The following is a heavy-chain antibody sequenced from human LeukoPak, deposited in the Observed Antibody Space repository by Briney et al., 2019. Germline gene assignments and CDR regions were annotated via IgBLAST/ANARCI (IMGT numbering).Heavy chain of an antibody. J-gene: IGHJ4*02. CDR2: IYYSGST. Sequence: KTSETLYLTCTVSGGPISSDDYYWSWIRQHPEKGLEWIGYIYYSGSTYYNPSLKSRVTISLDTSKNQFSLKLSSATAADTAVYYCARHGVGRGGDFDYWGQGTLVTVSS. CDR3: ARHGVGRGGDFDY. D-gene: IGHD3-10*01. V-gene: IGHV4-31*03. CDR1: GGPISSDDYY.